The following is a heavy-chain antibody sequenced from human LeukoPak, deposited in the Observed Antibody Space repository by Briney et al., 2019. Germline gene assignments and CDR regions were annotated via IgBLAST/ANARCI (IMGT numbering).Heavy chain of an antibody. CDR3: ARGERGYCSGGSCWYWFDP. CDR1: GYTFTGYY. D-gene: IGHD2-15*01. J-gene: IGHJ5*02. V-gene: IGHV1-2*04. CDR2: INPNSGGT. Sequence: ASVKVSCKASGYTFTGYYMHWVRQAPGQGLEWMGWINPNSGGTNYAQKFQGWVTMTRDTSISTAYMELSRLRSDDTAVYYCARGERGYCSGGSCWYWFDPWGQGTLVTVSS.